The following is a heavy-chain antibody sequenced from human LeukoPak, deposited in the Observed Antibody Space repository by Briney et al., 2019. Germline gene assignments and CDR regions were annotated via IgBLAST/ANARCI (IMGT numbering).Heavy chain of an antibody. Sequence: PSETLSLTCTVSGGSISDYYWNWIRQPPGKGLEWIGYIYYSGSTTYNPSLKSRVTMSVDTAKNQFSLKLRSVIAADTAVYYCARGDFCSSSNCYLRPMDVWGKGTTVTVSS. CDR1: GGSISDYY. V-gene: IGHV4-59*01. CDR3: ARGDFCSSSNCYLRPMDV. D-gene: IGHD2-2*01. J-gene: IGHJ6*03. CDR2: IYYSGST.